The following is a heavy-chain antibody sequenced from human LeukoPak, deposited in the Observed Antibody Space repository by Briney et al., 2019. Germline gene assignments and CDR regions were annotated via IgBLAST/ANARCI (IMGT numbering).Heavy chain of an antibody. CDR2: VSFRGGT. CDR1: GGSISTDY. CDR3: ARVGDILTGHDAFDI. D-gene: IGHD3-9*01. V-gene: IGHV4-59*01. J-gene: IGHJ3*02. Sequence: SETLSLTCTVSGGSISTDYWRWIRQPPGKGLDWIGYVSFRGGTNYNPSLKSRVITSADTSKNQFSLNLTSVTAADTAVYYCARVGDILTGHDAFDIWGQGTMVTVSS.